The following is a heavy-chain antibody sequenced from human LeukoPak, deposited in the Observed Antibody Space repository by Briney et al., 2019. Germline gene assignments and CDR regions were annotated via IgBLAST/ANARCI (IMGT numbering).Heavy chain of an antibody. CDR1: GFTFSSYG. D-gene: IGHD5-18*01. CDR3: AKANTAMGEYYYYYYMDV. CDR2: IWYDGSNK. V-gene: IGHV3-33*06. Sequence: QSGGSLRLSCAAFGFTFSSYGMHWVRQAPGKGLEWVAVIWYDGSNKYYADSVKGRFTISRDNSKNTLYLQMNSLRAEDTAVYYCAKANTAMGEYYYYYYMDVWGKGTTVTVSS. J-gene: IGHJ6*03.